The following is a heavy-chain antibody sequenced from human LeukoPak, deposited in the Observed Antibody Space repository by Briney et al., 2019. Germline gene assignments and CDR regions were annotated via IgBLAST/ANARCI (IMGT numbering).Heavy chain of an antibody. CDR1: GGSFCGYY. V-gene: IGHV4-34*01. CDR2: INHSGST. CDR3: ARIRPAALYYYYYMDV. J-gene: IGHJ6*03. D-gene: IGHD2-2*01. Sequence: SETLSLTCAVYGGSFCGYYWSWIRQPPGKGLEWIGEINHSGSTNYNPSLKSRVTISVETSKNQFSLKLSSVTAADTAVYYCARIRPAALYYYYYMDVWGKGTTVTVSS.